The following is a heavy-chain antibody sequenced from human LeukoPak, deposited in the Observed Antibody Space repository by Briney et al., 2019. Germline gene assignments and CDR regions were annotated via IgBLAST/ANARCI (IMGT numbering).Heavy chain of an antibody. CDR3: ARAAYYYDSSGYYYDSNAFDI. V-gene: IGHV3-66*01. J-gene: IGHJ3*02. Sequence: GGSLRLSCAASGFTVSSNYMSWVRQAPGKGLEWVSVIYSGSSTYYADSVKGRFTISRDNSTNTLYLQMNSLRAEDTAVYYCARAAYYYDSSGYYYDSNAFDIWGQGTMVTVSS. CDR1: GFTVSSNY. CDR2: IYSGSST. D-gene: IGHD3-22*01.